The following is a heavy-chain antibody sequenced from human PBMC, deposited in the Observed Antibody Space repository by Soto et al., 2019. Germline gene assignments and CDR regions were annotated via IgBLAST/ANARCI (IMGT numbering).Heavy chain of an antibody. CDR1: GFTFTDYW. CDR3: AMMIFGLGTDD. Sequence: EVQLVESGGALVQPGGSLRLSCAASGFTFTDYWMNWVRQAPGKGLEWVANIKQDGSEKYYVDSVKGRFTISRDNAKKSLYLKMNRLRAEDTAVYYWAMMIFGLGTDDWGQGTLVTVSS. V-gene: IGHV3-7*01. CDR2: IKQDGSEK. D-gene: IGHD3-3*01. J-gene: IGHJ4*02.